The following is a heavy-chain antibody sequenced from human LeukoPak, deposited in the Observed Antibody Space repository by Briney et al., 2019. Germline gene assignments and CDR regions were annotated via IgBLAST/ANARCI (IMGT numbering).Heavy chain of an antibody. CDR2: IYYSGST. CDR3: ARFHHDTSGSFLGWFDP. D-gene: IGHD3-22*01. V-gene: IGHV4-4*02. J-gene: IGHJ5*02. Sequence: SGTLSLTCAVSGGSISSSNWWSWVRQHPGKGLEWIGYIYYSGSTYYNPSLKSRVTISVDTSKNQFSLKLSSVTAADTAVYFCARFHHDTSGSFLGWFDPWGQGTLVTVSS. CDR1: GGSISSSNW.